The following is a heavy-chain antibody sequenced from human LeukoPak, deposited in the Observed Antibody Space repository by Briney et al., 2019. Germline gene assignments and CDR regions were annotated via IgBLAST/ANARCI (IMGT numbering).Heavy chain of an antibody. Sequence: GGSLRLSCAASGFTVSSYYMSWVRQAPGKGLEWLSVIYSGGNTYHADSVKGRFTISRDSSKNTLYLQMNNLRGEDTAVYYCARDWGSRITMFRGVALYYYFGMDVWGQGTTVTVSS. CDR3: ARDWGSRITMFRGVALYYYFGMDV. V-gene: IGHV3-66*01. D-gene: IGHD3-10*01. CDR2: IYSGGNT. J-gene: IGHJ6*02. CDR1: GFTVSSYY.